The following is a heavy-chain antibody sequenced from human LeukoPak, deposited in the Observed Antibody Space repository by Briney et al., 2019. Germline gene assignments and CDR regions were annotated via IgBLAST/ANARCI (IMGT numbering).Heavy chain of an antibody. CDR2: INHSGST. Sequence: SETLSLTCAVYGGSFSGYYWSWIRQPPGKGLEWIGEINHSGSTNYNPSLKSRVTISVDTSKNQFSLKLSSVTAADTAVYYCAVGATWYYFDYWGRGTLVTVSS. V-gene: IGHV4-34*01. CDR1: GGSFSGYY. CDR3: AVGATWYYFDY. J-gene: IGHJ4*02. D-gene: IGHD1-26*01.